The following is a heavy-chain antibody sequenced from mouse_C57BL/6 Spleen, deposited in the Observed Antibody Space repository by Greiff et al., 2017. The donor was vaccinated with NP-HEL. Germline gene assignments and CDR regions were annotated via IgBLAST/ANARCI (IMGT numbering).Heavy chain of an antibody. CDR2: FYPGSGSI. Sequence: QVHVKQSGAELVKPGASVKLSCKASGYTFTEYTIHWVKQRSGQGLEWIGWFYPGSGSIKYNEKFKDKATLTADKSSSTVYMELSRLTSEDSAVYFCARHEGATKGFDYWGQGTTLTVSS. V-gene: IGHV1-62-2*01. D-gene: IGHD3-1*01. J-gene: IGHJ2*01. CDR1: GYTFTEYT. CDR3: ARHEGATKGFDY.